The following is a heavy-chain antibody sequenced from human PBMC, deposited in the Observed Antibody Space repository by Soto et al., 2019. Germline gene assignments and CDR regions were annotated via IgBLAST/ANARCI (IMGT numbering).Heavy chain of an antibody. CDR3: ARLHDYGDYGSRNAFDI. J-gene: IGHJ3*02. V-gene: IGHV4-59*01. Sequence: SETLSLTCXVSGGSISSYYWSWIRQPPGKGLEWIGYIYYSGSTNYNPSLKSRVTISVDTSKNQFSLKLSSVTAADTAVYYCARLHDYGDYGSRNAFDIWGQGTMVTVSS. CDR1: GGSISSYY. CDR2: IYYSGST. D-gene: IGHD4-17*01.